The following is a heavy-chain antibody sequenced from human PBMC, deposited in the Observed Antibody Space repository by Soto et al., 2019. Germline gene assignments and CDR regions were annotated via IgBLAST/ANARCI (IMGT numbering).Heavy chain of an antibody. CDR3: ARGRGAAADYFDF. Sequence: QVQLVESGGGLVKPGGSLRLSCAVSGFTFSDYYMTWIRQAPGKGLEWVSYISSSTSHTNYADSVKGRFTISRDNAKNTLFLHMNSLRAEDTAVYYCARGRGAAADYFDFWGQGTLVTVSS. V-gene: IGHV3-11*05. J-gene: IGHJ4*02. D-gene: IGHD6-13*01. CDR1: GFTFSDYY. CDR2: ISSSTSHT.